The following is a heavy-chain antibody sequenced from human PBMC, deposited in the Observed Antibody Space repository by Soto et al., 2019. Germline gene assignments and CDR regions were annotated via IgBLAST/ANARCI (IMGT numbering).Heavy chain of an antibody. CDR2: IYPGDSDT. D-gene: IGHD2-2*01. V-gene: IGHV5-51*01. CDR3: ARHGGPQGVVPVATYYYYYGMDV. Sequence: PGEAQKISCKDCGYSFTTYWIGWLRQMPGKGLEWIGIIYPGDSDTSYSPSFEGLVILSVDKTITTAYLQWSSLMASDTAMYYCARHGGPQGVVPVATYYYYYGMDVWGQGTTVTVS. CDR1: GYSFTTYW. J-gene: IGHJ6*02.